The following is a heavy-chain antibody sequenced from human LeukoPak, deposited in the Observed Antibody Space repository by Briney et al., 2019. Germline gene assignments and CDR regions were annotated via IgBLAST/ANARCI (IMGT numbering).Heavy chain of an antibody. D-gene: IGHD5-18*01. V-gene: IGHV3-20*04. CDR2: INWNGAST. CDR3: ARAGTSGYSYPHS. J-gene: IGHJ4*02. CDR1: GFMFDDYG. Sequence: GGSLRLSCAASGFMFDDYGMSWVRQAPGKGLGWVSGINWNGASTAYADSVKGRFIISRDNAKNSLYLQMNSLRAEDTALYYCARAGTSGYSYPHSWGQGTLVTVSS.